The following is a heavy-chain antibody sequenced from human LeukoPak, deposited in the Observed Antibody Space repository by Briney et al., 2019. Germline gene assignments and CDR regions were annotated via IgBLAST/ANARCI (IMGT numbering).Heavy chain of an antibody. CDR1: GYSFTTYW. Sequence: GESLKISCKGSGYSFTTYWIGWVRQMPGKGLESMGIIFPGDSDTRYSPSFRGQVTISADKSISTAYLQWRSLKASDTAMYYCARPNLMAASSNDAFDIWGQGTMVTVSS. D-gene: IGHD6-13*01. CDR3: ARPNLMAASSNDAFDI. CDR2: IFPGDSDT. V-gene: IGHV5-51*01. J-gene: IGHJ3*02.